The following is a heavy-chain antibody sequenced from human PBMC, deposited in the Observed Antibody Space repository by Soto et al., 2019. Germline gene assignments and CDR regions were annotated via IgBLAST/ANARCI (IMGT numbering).Heavy chain of an antibody. J-gene: IGHJ4*02. CDR3: VSWVSAHFDN. D-gene: IGHD2-8*01. CDR2: ARNKAHSYTT. Sequence: ESGGGLVQPGGSLRLSCAASGFTFSDHHMDWVRQAPGKGLEWVGRARNKAHSYTTAYAASVKGRFTISRDKSRNTIALQMSNLRAEDTALYYCVSWVSAHFDNWGQGTLVTVSS. CDR1: GFTFSDHH. V-gene: IGHV3-72*01.